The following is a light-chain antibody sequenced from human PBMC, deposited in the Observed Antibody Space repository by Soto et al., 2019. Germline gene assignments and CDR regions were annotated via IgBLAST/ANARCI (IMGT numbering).Light chain of an antibody. CDR2: GAS. Sequence: EIVMTQSPATLSVSTGERATLSCRASQIVSSNLALYQQKPGQAPRLLIYGASTRATGIPARFSGSGSGTEFTLTISRLEPEDFAVYFCQQYGNSPQITFGQGTKVDI. V-gene: IGKV3-15*01. J-gene: IGKJ1*01. CDR3: QQYGNSPQIT. CDR1: QIVSSN.